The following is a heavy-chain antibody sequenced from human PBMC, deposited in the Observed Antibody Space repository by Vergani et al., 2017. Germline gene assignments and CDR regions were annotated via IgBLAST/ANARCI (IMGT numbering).Heavy chain of an antibody. CDR2: IRYDGSNK. Sequence: VQLLESGGGLVQPGGSLRLSCAASGFTFSSYAMSWVRQAPGKGLEWVAFIRYDGSNKYYADSVKGRFTISRDNSKNTLYLQMNSLRAEDTAVYYCAKDPSSKYYFDYWGQGTLVTVSS. CDR3: AKDPSSKYYFDY. CDR1: GFTFSSYA. J-gene: IGHJ4*02. V-gene: IGHV3-30*02.